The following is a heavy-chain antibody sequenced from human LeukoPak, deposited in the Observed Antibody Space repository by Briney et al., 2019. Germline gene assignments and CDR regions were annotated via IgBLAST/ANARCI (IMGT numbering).Heavy chain of an antibody. V-gene: IGHV1-69*13. D-gene: IGHD3-9*01. CDR2: IIPIFGTA. CDR3: ARGLPLTGYYFDY. CDR1: GGTFSSYA. J-gene: IGHJ4*02. Sequence: ASVKVSCKASGGTFSSYAISWVRQAPGQGLEWMGGIIPIFGTANYAQKFQGRVTITADESTSTAYMELSSLRSEDRAVYYCARGLPLTGYYFDYWGQGTLVTVSS.